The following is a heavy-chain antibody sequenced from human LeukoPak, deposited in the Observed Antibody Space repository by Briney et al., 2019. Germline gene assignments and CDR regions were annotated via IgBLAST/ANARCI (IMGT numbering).Heavy chain of an antibody. CDR1: GFTFSDYY. Sequence: GGSLRLSCAASGFTFSDYYMSWIRQAPGKGLEWVSYISSSGSTIYYADSVKGRFTISRDNAKNSLYLQMNSLRAEDTAVYYCARTRMGLLSYYMDVWGKGTTVTVSS. J-gene: IGHJ6*03. CDR3: ARTRMGLLSYYMDV. CDR2: ISSSGSTI. D-gene: IGHD3-22*01. V-gene: IGHV3-11*01.